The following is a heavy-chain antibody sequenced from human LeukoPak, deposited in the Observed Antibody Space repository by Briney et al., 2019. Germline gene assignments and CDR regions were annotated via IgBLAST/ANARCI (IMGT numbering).Heavy chain of an antibody. V-gene: IGHV1-2*02. J-gene: IGHJ5*02. CDR3: TRGALLRDFLWAPFDP. CDR1: GYTFSDYY. CDR2: INPNSGVT. D-gene: IGHD3-9*01. Sequence: GAAVKVSCKASGYTFSDYYIHCVRQAPGQGPEWMGWINPNSGVTNYEERFQGRVTMTSDTSTSTANMELGRLTSDDAAVYYCTRGALLRDFLWAPFDPWGQGTLVTVSS.